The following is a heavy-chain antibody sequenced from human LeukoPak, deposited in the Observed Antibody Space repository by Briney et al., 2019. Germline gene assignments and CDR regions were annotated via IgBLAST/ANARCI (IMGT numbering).Heavy chain of an antibody. D-gene: IGHD2-2*02. V-gene: IGHV3-11*01. CDR2: ISSSSRTI. Sequence: PGGSLRLSCAASGFTFSDYYMSWIRQAPGKGLEWVSFISSSSRTINHADSVRGRFTISRDNSKNSLYLQMDSLRAEDTAVYYCARYVPYTQFDPWGQGTLVTVSS. CDR3: ARYVPYTQFDP. J-gene: IGHJ5*02. CDR1: GFTFSDYY.